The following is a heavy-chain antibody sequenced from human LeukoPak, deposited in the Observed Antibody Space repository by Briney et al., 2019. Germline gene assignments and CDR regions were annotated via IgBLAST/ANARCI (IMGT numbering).Heavy chain of an antibody. CDR2: ISGSGGST. CDR3: ARDHTPACFDY. D-gene: IGHD2-15*01. CDR1: GFTLSSYA. Sequence: PGGSLRLSCAASGFTLSSYAMSWVRQAPGQGLEWVSAISGSGGSTYYADSVKGRFTISRDNSKNTLYLQMNSLRAEDTAVYYCARDHTPACFDYWGQGTLVTVSS. J-gene: IGHJ4*02. V-gene: IGHV3-23*01.